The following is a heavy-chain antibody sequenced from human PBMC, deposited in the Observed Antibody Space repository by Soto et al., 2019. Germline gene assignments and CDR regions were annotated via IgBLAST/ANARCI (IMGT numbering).Heavy chain of an antibody. CDR3: ARVVIAAAGHFDY. D-gene: IGHD6-13*01. CDR1: GFTFSSDS. CDR2: ISSSSSYI. J-gene: IGHJ4*02. V-gene: IGHV3-21*01. Sequence: EVQLVESGGGLVKPGGSLRLSCAASGFTFSSDSMNWDRQAPGKGLEWVSSISSSSSYIYYPDSVKSRFTISRDNAKNSLYLQMNSLRAEDTAVYYCARVVIAAAGHFDYWGQGTLVTVSS.